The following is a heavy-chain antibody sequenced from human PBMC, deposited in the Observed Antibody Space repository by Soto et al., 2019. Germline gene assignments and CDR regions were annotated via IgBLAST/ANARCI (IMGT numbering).Heavy chain of an antibody. J-gene: IGHJ5*02. CDR1: GESFSGYH. CDR2: INLSGST. CDR3: ARVLITYGGIRVPCNWFDT. Sequence: PSETLSLTCAVYGESFSGYHWTWIRQPPGKGLEWIGEINLSGSTNYNPSLKSRVTISVDTSKNQFSLRLSSVTAADTAVYYCARVLITYGGIRVPCNWFDTWGQGNLVTVSS. V-gene: IGHV4-34*01. D-gene: IGHD3-16*01.